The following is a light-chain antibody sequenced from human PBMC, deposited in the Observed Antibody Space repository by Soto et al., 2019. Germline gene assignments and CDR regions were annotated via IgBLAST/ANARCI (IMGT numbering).Light chain of an antibody. J-gene: IGLJ1*01. CDR2: EVT. Sequence: QSVLTQPASVSGSPGQSITISCTGTTSDVGNYNYVSWYQHHPGKAPKLMIYEVTNRPSGVSDRFSGSQSGNTASLTISGLLAEDEADYYCKSYTSRSTYVFGTGTKVTVL. V-gene: IGLV2-14*01. CDR1: TSDVGNYNY. CDR3: KSYTSRSTYV.